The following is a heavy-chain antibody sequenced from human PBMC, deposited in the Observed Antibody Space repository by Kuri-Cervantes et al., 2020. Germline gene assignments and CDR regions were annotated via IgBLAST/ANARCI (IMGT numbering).Heavy chain of an antibody. CDR3: ARGAVVPAAINARAAFDI. CDR1: GYTFTYRY. CDR2: TTPFNGNT. V-gene: IGHV1-45*02. D-gene: IGHD2-2*01. J-gene: IGHJ3*02. Sequence: SVKVSCKASGYTFTYRYLHWVRQAPGQALEWMGWTTPFNGNTNYAQKFQDRVTITRDTSISTAYMELSRLRSDDTAVYYCARGAVVPAAINARAAFDIWGQGTMVTVSS.